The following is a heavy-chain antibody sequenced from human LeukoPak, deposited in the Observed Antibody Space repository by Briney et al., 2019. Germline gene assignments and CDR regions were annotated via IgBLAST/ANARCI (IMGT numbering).Heavy chain of an antibody. CDR3: ARERYNTGWYNY. D-gene: IGHD6-19*01. CDR2: INTSGNT. J-gene: IGHJ4*02. V-gene: IGHV4-4*07. Sequence: SETLSLSCTVSGDSIGHYYWSWIRQFAGKGLEWIGRINTSGNTNYNPSLKSRVTMSLDTSKNQFSLKLSSVTAADTAVYYCARERYNTGWYNYWGQGTLVTVSS. CDR1: GDSIGHYY.